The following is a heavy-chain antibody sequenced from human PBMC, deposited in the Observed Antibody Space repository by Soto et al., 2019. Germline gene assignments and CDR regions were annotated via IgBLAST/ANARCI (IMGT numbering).Heavy chain of an antibody. CDR2: IYYSGNT. D-gene: IGHD1-1*01. J-gene: IGHJ4*02. CDR1: GGSISSYY. V-gene: IGHV4-59*08. Sequence: QVQLQESGPGLVKPSETLSLTCTVSGGSISSYYWSWIRQPPGKGLEWIGYIYYSGNTNYNPSLKGRVSISADTSKNQFSLKLSSVTAADTAVYYCARRYGYSFDYWGQGTLVTVSS. CDR3: ARRYGYSFDY.